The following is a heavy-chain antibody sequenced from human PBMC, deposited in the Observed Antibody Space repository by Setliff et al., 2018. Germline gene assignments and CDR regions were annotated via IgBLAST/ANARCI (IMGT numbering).Heavy chain of an antibody. D-gene: IGHD3-16*01. CDR1: GFSFSNYW. CDR2: INSDGSST. Sequence: LRLSCAASGFSFSNYWMHWVRQAPGKGLVWVSRINSDGSSTNYADSVKGQFTVSRDNAKNTLYLQINSLRVEDTAVYYCSRQLGDWGQGTPVTVSS. J-gene: IGHJ4*02. V-gene: IGHV3-74*01. CDR3: SRQLGD.